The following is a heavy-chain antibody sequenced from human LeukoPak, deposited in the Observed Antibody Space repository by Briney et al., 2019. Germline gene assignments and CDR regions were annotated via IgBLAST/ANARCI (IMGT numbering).Heavy chain of an antibody. CDR2: ISGSGGST. Sequence: GGSLRLSCAASGFTFRSYAMCWVRQAPGKGLEWVSAISGSGGSTYYADSVKGRFTISRDNSKNTLYLQMNSLRAEDTAVYYRAKDPFWIAVAGPLGYWGQGTLVTVSS. J-gene: IGHJ4*02. CDR3: AKDPFWIAVAGPLGY. CDR1: GFTFRSYA. D-gene: IGHD6-19*01. V-gene: IGHV3-23*01.